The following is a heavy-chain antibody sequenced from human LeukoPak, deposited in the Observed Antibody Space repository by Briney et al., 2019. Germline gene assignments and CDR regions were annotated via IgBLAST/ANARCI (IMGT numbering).Heavy chain of an antibody. CDR2: IRDSGGST. CDR3: AKYGPQDSGSSHFDY. Sequence: QSGGALRLSCAASGFTFSSYAMSWVRQAPGKGLEWVSAIRDSGGSTHYADSVKGRFTTSRDNSKNTLFLQMNSLRAEDTAIYYCAKYGPQDSGSSHFDYWGQGALVTVSS. CDR1: GFTFSSYA. D-gene: IGHD1-26*01. V-gene: IGHV3-23*01. J-gene: IGHJ4*02.